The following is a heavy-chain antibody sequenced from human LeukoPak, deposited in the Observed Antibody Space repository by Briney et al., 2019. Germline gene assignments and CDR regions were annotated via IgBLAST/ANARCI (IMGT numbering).Heavy chain of an antibody. CDR1: GFTFSSYW. V-gene: IGHV3-74*01. CDR2: INSDGSST. D-gene: IGHD5-18*01. CDR3: AKPPLDDSFAFDY. J-gene: IGHJ4*02. Sequence: GGSLRLSCAASGFTFSSYWMHWVRQAPGKGLVWVSRINSDGSSTSYADSVKGRFTISRDNSKNTLYLQINSLRSEDTAVYYCAKPPLDDSFAFDYWGQGTLVTVSS.